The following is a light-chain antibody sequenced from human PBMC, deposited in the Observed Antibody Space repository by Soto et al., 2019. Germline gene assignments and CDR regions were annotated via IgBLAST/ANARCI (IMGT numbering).Light chain of an antibody. CDR3: QQLNTYPIT. CDR1: QDISTH. Sequence: IQLTQSPASFSAPVGDRVTISCRASQDISTHLAWFAQKPGRAPQLLIYAASTLHSGVPSRFSGSGSGTNFTLTISSLQPEDFATYYCQQLNTYPITFGPGARLE. V-gene: IGKV1-9*01. J-gene: IGKJ5*01. CDR2: AAS.